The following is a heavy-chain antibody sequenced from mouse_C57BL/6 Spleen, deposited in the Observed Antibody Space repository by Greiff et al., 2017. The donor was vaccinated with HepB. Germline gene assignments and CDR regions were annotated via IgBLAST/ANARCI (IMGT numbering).Heavy chain of an antibody. J-gene: IGHJ4*01. CDR3: RGAYYSNYGAMDY. V-gene: IGHV1-15*01. Sequence: QVQLQQSGAELVRPGASVTLSCKASGYTFTDYEMHWVKQTPVHGLEWIGAIDPETGGTAYNQKFKGKAILTAAKSSSTAYMELRSLTSEDSAVYYCRGAYYSNYGAMDYWGQGTSVTVSS. CDR1: GYTFTDYE. CDR2: IDPETGGT. D-gene: IGHD2-5*01.